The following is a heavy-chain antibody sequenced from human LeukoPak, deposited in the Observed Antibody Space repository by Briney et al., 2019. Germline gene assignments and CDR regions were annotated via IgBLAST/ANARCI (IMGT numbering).Heavy chain of an antibody. Sequence: GGSLRLSCAASGFTFSEYYMSWIGQAPGKGLEWVSYISSSGSTIYYADSVKGRFTISGDNAKNSLYLQMNSLRAEDTAVYYCARGVVPAARTTYYFGYWGQGTLVTVSS. CDR3: ARGVVPAARTTYYFGY. CDR2: ISSSGSTI. J-gene: IGHJ4*02. V-gene: IGHV3-11*01. D-gene: IGHD2-2*01. CDR1: GFTFSEYY.